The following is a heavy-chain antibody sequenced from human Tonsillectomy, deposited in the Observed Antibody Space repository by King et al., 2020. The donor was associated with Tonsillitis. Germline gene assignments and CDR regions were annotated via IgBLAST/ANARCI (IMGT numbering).Heavy chain of an antibody. Sequence: VQLVESGGGLVKPGGSLRLSCAASGFTFSDYFMTWIRQAAGKGLEWISYISSASNTIYYADSVKGRFSISRDNAKNSLYLQMNSLRVADTAVYYCATYSFSHSFFESWGQGTLVTVSS. CDR1: GFTFSDYF. D-gene: IGHD3-3*01. CDR3: ATYSFSHSFFES. CDR2: ISSASNTI. V-gene: IGHV3-11*01. J-gene: IGHJ1*01.